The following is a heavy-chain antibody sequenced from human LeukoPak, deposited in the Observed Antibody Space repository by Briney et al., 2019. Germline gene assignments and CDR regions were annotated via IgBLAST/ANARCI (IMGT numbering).Heavy chain of an antibody. V-gene: IGHV1-2*02. D-gene: IGHD3-9*01. CDR3: ARAGVGDILRGLDH. CDR2: INPNSGAT. CDR1: GYTFTAYH. Sequence: ASVKVCSKPSGYTFTAYHMHGVRQPPGQGLEWMGWINPNSGATNSAQKFQDRVTMTRDTSISTGYMELSRLRSDDTAVYYCARAGVGDILRGLDHWGQATKVTVSS. J-gene: IGHJ4*02.